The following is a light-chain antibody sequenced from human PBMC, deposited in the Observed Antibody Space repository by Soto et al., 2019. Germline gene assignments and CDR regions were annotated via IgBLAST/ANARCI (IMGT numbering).Light chain of an antibody. J-gene: IGLJ2*01. V-gene: IGLV2-23*02. Sequence: QSVLTQPASVSGSPGQSITISCTGTSSDVGSYNLVSWYQQHPGKAPKLMIYEVSKRPSGVSNRFSGSKSGNTASLTISGLQAEDEADYYCCSYAGGSTFVVFGGGTKLTVL. CDR3: CSYAGGSTFVV. CDR2: EVS. CDR1: SSDVGSYNL.